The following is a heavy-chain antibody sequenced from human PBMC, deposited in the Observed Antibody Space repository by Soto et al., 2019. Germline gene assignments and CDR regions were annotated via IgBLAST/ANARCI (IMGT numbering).Heavy chain of an antibody. CDR1: GFTFNSYW. CDR2: INSDGSST. Sequence: PGGSMRLSCAASGFTFNSYWMHWVRQAPGKGLVWVSRINSDGSSTSYADSVKGRFTISRDNAKNTLYLQMNSLRAEDTAVYYCARDRVRMVRGVIIRTYYYYYGMDVWGQGIMVTVSS. D-gene: IGHD3-10*01. V-gene: IGHV3-74*01. J-gene: IGHJ6*02. CDR3: ARDRVRMVRGVIIRTYYYYYGMDV.